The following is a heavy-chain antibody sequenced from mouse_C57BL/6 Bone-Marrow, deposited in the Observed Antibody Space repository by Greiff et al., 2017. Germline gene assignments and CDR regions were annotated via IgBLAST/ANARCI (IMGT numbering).Heavy chain of an antibody. Sequence: QVTLKVSGPGILQSSQTLSLTCSFSGFSLSTSGMGVSWLRPPSGQGLEWLAPIYWDDDKRYNPSLKSRLTISKDTSRNQVFLKSTSVDTADTATYDCARNVYYPWYFDVWGTGTTVTVSS. V-gene: IGHV8-12*01. J-gene: IGHJ1*03. CDR1: GFSLSTSGMG. CDR3: ARNVYYPWYFDV. D-gene: IGHD1-1*01. CDR2: IYWDDDK.